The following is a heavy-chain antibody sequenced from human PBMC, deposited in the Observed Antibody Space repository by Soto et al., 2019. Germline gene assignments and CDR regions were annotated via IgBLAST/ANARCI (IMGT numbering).Heavy chain of an antibody. CDR1: GFTFSSYG. V-gene: IGHV3-33*01. CDR3: ARDPRAYCSGGSCYLDQH. J-gene: IGHJ1*01. CDR2: IWYDGSNK. D-gene: IGHD2-15*01. Sequence: QVQLVESGGGVVQPGRSLRLSCAASGFTFSSYGMHWVRQAPGKGLEWVAVIWYDGSNKYYADSVKGRFTISRDNSKNTLYLQMNSLRAEDTAVYYCARDPRAYCSGGSCYLDQHWGQGTLVTVSS.